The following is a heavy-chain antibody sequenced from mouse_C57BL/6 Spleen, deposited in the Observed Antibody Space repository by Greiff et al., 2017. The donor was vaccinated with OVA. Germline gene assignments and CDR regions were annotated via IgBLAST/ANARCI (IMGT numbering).Heavy chain of an antibody. V-gene: IGHV1-81*01. J-gene: IGHJ4*01. D-gene: IGHD2-4*01. CDR1: GYTFTSYG. CDR3: ARENDYAVDAMDY. CDR2: IYPRSGNT. Sequence: QVQLQQSGAELARPGASVKLSCKASGYTFTSYGISWVKQRTGQGLEWIGEIYPRSGNTYYNEKFKGKATLTADKSSSTAYMELRSLTSEDSAVYFCARENDYAVDAMDYWGQGTSVTVSS.